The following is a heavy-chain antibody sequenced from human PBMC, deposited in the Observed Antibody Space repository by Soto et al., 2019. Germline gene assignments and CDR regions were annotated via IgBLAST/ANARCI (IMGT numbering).Heavy chain of an antibody. CDR3: ARHEMVRGVKFDY. Sequence: PSETLSLTCTVSGGSISSYYWSWIRQPPGKGLEWIGYIYYSGSTNYNPSLKSRVTISVDTSKNQFSLKLSSVTAADTAVYYCARHEMVRGVKFDYWGQGTLVTVSS. CDR2: IYYSGST. J-gene: IGHJ4*02. CDR1: GGSISSYY. D-gene: IGHD3-10*01. V-gene: IGHV4-59*08.